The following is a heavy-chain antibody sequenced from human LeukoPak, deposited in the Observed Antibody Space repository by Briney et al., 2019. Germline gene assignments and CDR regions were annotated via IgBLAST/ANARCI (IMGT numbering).Heavy chain of an antibody. CDR1: GYSFTNYW. D-gene: IGHD3-22*01. Sequence: GESLKISCKGSGYSFTNYWISWVRQMPGTGLEWMGRIDPSDFYTNYSPSFQGHVTISADRSINTAYLQWGSLQASDTAMYYCARRSGYHDYWGQGTVVIVS. CDR3: ARRSGYHDY. V-gene: IGHV5-10-1*01. J-gene: IGHJ4*02. CDR2: IDPSDFYT.